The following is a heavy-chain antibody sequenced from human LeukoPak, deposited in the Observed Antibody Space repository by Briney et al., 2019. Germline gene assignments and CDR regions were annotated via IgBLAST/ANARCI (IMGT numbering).Heavy chain of an antibody. CDR3: ALRRITIFGVVTGDDY. J-gene: IGHJ4*02. V-gene: IGHV4-59*01. D-gene: IGHD3-3*01. CDR1: GGSISSYY. Sequence: SETLSLTCTVSGGSISSYYWSWIRQPPGKGLEWIGYIYYSGSTNYNPSLKSRVTISVDTSKNQLSLKLSSVTAADTAVYYCALRRITIFGVVTGDDYWGQGTLVTVSS. CDR2: IYYSGST.